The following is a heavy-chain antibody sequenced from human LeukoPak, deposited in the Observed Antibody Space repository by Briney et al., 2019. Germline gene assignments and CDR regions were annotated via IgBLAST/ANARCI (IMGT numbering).Heavy chain of an antibody. Sequence: PSETLSLTCTVSGGSISNYYWSWIRQPAGKGLEWIGRISTSGTTNYSPSLKSRLTMSVDTSSNQFSLKLTSVTAADTAVYYCARDRQWLVDHWGQGTLVTVSS. CDR3: ARDRQWLVDH. D-gene: IGHD6-19*01. CDR1: GGSISNYY. J-gene: IGHJ5*02. V-gene: IGHV4-4*07. CDR2: ISTSGTT.